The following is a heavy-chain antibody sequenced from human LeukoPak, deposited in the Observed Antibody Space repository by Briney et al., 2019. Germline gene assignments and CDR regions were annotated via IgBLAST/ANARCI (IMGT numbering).Heavy chain of an antibody. V-gene: IGHV4-34*01. Sequence: PSETLSLTCAVYGGSFSGYYWSWIRQPPGKGLEWIGEINHSGSTNHNPSLKSRVTISVDTSKNQFSLKLSSVTAADTAVYYCARAQVTATITWDYWGQGTLVTVSS. J-gene: IGHJ4*02. CDR1: GGSFSGYY. CDR3: ARAQVTATITWDY. CDR2: INHSGST. D-gene: IGHD5-12*01.